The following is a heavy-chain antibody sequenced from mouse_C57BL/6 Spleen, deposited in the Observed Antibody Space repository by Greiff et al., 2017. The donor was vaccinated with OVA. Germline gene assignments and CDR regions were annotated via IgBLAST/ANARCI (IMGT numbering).Heavy chain of an antibody. Sequence: QVQLQQPGAELVMPGASVKLSCKASGYTFTSYWMPWVKQRPGQGLEWIGEIDPSDSYTKYNQKFKGKSTLTVYKSSSTAYMQLSSLTSEDSAVYYCARKDTGYYFDYWGQGTTLTVSS. D-gene: IGHD4-1*01. CDR3: ARKDTGYYFDY. J-gene: IGHJ2*01. V-gene: IGHV1-69*01. CDR2: IDPSDSYT. CDR1: GYTFTSYW.